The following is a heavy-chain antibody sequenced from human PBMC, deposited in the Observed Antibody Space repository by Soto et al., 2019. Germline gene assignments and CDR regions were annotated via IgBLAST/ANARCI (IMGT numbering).Heavy chain of an antibody. J-gene: IGHJ5*02. CDR2: ISSSSSYI. CDR3: ARVAVAGSNWFDP. D-gene: IGHD6-19*01. CDR1: GFTFSSYS. V-gene: IGHV3-21*01. Sequence: GSLRLSCAASGFTFSSYSMNWVRQAPGKGLEWVSSISSSSSYIYYADSVKGRFTISRDNAKNSLYLQMNSLRAEDTAVYYCARVAVAGSNWFDPWGQGTLVTVSS.